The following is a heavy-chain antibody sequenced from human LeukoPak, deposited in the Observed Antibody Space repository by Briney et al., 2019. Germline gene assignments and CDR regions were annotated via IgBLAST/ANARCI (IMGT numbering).Heavy chain of an antibody. V-gene: IGHV4-4*07. Sequence: SESLSLTCTVSGASISSYYWSWIRQPAGKGLEWIGRIEITGGTNYNPSLKSRVTMSADTSKNQFSLRLSPVTAADTAMYYCARGRLSFDYWGQGTLVTVSS. CDR3: ARGRLSFDY. J-gene: IGHJ4*02. D-gene: IGHD3-10*01. CDR2: IEITGGT. CDR1: GASISSYY.